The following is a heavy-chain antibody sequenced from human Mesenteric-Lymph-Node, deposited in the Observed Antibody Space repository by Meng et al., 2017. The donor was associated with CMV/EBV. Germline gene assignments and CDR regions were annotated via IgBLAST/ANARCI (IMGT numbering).Heavy chain of an antibody. Sequence: LSLTCAASGFTFSSYGMHWVRQAPGKGLEWVALIWFDGTNKQYADSVKGRFTISRDNSKNTLYLQMNSLKAADTAVYYCAKSGVRLGGRGYFDYWGQGALVTVSS. J-gene: IGHJ4*02. CDR2: IWFDGTNK. V-gene: IGHV3-33*06. CDR3: AKSGVRLGGRGYFDY. D-gene: IGHD3-10*01. CDR1: GFTFSSYG.